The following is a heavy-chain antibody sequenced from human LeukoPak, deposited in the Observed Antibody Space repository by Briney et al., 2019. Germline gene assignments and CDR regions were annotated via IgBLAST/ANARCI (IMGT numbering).Heavy chain of an antibody. CDR3: TRQREGDVGGLWPYYYYGMDV. D-gene: IGHD3-16*01. V-gene: IGHV3-73*01. Sequence: PGGSLRLSCAASGFTFSGSAMHWVRQASGKGLEWVGRIRSKANSYATAYAASVKGRFTISRDDSKNTAYLQMNSLKTEDTAVYYCTRQREGDVGGLWPYYYYGMDVWGQGTTVTVSS. CDR1: GFTFSGSA. J-gene: IGHJ6*02. CDR2: IRSKANSYAT.